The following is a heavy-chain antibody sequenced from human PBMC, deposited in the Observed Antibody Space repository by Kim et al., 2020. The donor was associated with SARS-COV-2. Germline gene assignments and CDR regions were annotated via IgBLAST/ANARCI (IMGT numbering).Heavy chain of an antibody. D-gene: IGHD5-12*01. Sequence: YYADSVKGRLTISRDNSKNTLYLQMNSLRAEDTAVYYCAKDLTYSGYPIYWGQGTLVTVSS. V-gene: IGHV3-23*01. CDR3: AKDLTYSGYPIY. J-gene: IGHJ4*02.